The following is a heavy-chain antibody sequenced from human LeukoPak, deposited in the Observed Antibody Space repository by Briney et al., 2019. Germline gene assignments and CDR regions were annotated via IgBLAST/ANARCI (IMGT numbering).Heavy chain of an antibody. CDR2: ISYDGSNK. V-gene: IGHV3-30*04. Sequence: GGSLRLSCAASGFTFSSYAMHWVRQAPGKGLEWVAVISYDGSNKYYADSAKGRFTISRDNSKNTLYPQMNSLRAEDTAVYYCARDGCSGGSCSWFDYWGQGTLVTVSS. CDR3: ARDGCSGGSCSWFDY. J-gene: IGHJ5*01. CDR1: GFTFSSYA. D-gene: IGHD2-15*01.